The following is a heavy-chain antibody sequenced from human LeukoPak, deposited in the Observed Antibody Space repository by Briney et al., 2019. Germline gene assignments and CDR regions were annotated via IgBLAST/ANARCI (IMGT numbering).Heavy chain of an antibody. CDR2: ITGSSSTI. V-gene: IGHV3-48*02. J-gene: IGHJ6*02. Sequence: GGSLRLSCAASGFRFSDYSMNWVRQAPGKGLEWLSYITGSSSTIYYADSVKGRFTISRDNAKNSLYLQMNSLRDEDTAVCYCARDPTLDVWGQGTTVTVSS. CDR3: ARDPTLDV. CDR1: GFRFSDYS.